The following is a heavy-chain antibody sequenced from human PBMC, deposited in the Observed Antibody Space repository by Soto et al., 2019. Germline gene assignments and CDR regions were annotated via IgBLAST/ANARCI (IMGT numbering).Heavy chain of an antibody. J-gene: IGHJ6*03. V-gene: IGHV3-7*01. CDR2: IKQDGSEK. CDR3: AGPLFLDYYYMDV. CDR1: GFTFSSYW. Sequence: GGSLRLSCAASGFTFSSYWMSWVRQAPGKGLEWVANIKQDGSEKYYVDSVKGRFTISRDNAKNSLYLQMNSLRAEDTAVYYCAGPLFLDYYYMDVWGKGTTVTVSS.